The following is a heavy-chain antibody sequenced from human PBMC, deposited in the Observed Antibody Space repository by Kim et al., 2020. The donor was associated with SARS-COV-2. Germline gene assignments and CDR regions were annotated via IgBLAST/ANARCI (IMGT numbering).Heavy chain of an antibody. Sequence: GGSLRLSCTTSGFTFTGYAMSWVRQAPGKGLEWVSSIDGSDGTTYYVDSVKGRFTISRDNSKNTRYLQRSNLRADEKAGYYCMKGGWGWIGDERGRGTTV. D-gene: IGHD3-10*01. V-gene: IGHV3-23*01. CDR2: IDGSDGTT. CDR1: GFTFTGYA. J-gene: IGHJ6*03. CDR3: MKGGWGWIGDE.